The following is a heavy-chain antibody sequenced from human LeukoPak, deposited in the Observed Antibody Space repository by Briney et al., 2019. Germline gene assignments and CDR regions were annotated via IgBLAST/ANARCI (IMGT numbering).Heavy chain of an antibody. J-gene: IGHJ6*02. CDR1: GGSITSY. D-gene: IGHD1-26*01. Sequence: SETLSLTCTVSGGSITSYWSWIRQPPGKGLEWIGYIYYSGSTNYNPSLKSRVTMSIDTSRNQFSLKLSSVTAADTAVYYCARDFRGNYGSRGMDVWGQGTTVTVSS. CDR3: ARDFRGNYGSRGMDV. V-gene: IGHV4-59*13. CDR2: IYYSGST.